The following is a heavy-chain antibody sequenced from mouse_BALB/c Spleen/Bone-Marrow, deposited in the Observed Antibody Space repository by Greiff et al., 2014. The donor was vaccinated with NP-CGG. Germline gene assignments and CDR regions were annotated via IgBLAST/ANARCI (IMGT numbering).Heavy chain of an antibody. Sequence: VQLVESGAELVRPGSSVKISCKASGYPFSSYWMNWVKQRPGQGPEWIGQIYSGVGETNYNGKFKGNATLTADKSSSTAYMQLISLTSEDSAVYFCARKYGDYWGQGTTLTVSS. CDR3: ARKYGDY. V-gene: IGHV1-80*01. CDR1: GYPFSSYW. J-gene: IGHJ2*01. D-gene: IGHD2-10*02. CDR2: IYSGVGET.